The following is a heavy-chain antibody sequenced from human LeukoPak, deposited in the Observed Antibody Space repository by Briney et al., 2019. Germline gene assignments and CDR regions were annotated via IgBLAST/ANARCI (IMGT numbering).Heavy chain of an antibody. D-gene: IGHD3-3*01. CDR2: ISGSGGST. J-gene: IGHJ5*02. Sequence: GGSLRLSCAASGFTFSSYAMSWVRQAPGKGLGWVSAISGSGGSTYYADSVKGRFTISRDNSKNTLYLQMNSLRAEDTAVYYCAKTPYYDFWSGSAAPASSWFDPWGQGTLVTVSS. CDR1: GFTFSSYA. CDR3: AKTPYYDFWSGSAAPASSWFDP. V-gene: IGHV3-23*01.